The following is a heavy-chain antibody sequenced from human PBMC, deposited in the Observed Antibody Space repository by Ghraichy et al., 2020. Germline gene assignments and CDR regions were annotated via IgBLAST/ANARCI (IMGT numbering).Heavy chain of an antibody. D-gene: IGHD1-14*01. J-gene: IGHJ6*02. CDR2: IHYSGAS. CDR1: GGSISSNNYY. CDR3: ARMDITAYCYYCMDV. Sequence: SETLSLTCTVSGGSISSNNYYWGWIRQPPGKGLEWIGSIHYSGASFYNPSLESRVTMSVDTSENQFSLKQSSVSAADTAVYYCARMDITAYCYYCMDVRGQGTTVTVTS. V-gene: IGHV4-39*01.